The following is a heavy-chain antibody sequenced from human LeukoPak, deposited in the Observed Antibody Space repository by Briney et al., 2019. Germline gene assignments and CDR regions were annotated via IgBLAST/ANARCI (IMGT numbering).Heavy chain of an antibody. D-gene: IGHD5-12*01. J-gene: IGHJ6*03. Sequence: GGSLRLSCAASGFTFSSYWMSWVRQAPGKGVEWVSSISSSSSYKYYADSVKGRFTISRDNAKNSLDLQMSSLRVEDTAVYYCATGYSRFYYYYMDVWGKGTTVTVSS. CDR1: GFTFSSYW. V-gene: IGHV3-21*01. CDR2: ISSSSSYK. CDR3: ATGYSRFYYYYMDV.